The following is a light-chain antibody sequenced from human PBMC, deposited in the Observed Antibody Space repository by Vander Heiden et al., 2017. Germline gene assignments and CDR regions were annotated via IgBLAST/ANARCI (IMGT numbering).Light chain of an antibody. CDR2: AAS. CDR1: LSISRY. CDR3: QHTDSASYT. J-gene: IGKJ2*01. V-gene: IGKV1-39*01. Sequence: DIQMTQSPSSLTASVGDRVTITCRASLSISRYLNWYQQRPGKAPKLLISAASNLESGVPSRFSGSGSETDFTLTISSLQPEDFASYYCQHTDSASYTFGQGTKLEIK.